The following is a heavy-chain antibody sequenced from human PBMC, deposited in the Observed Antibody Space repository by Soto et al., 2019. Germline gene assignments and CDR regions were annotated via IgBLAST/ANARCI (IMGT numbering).Heavy chain of an antibody. Sequence: QVQLVESGGGLVRPGGSLRLSCEASGFTFRDYYMTWFRQAPGKGLEWFSYIDSSTKYTNYPDSVKGRFTISRDNAKNSLYLQMNSLRADDTSVYYCAREYYYTMDVWGQGTMVTVSS. J-gene: IGHJ6*02. CDR3: AREYYYTMDV. CDR1: GFTFRDYY. CDR2: IDSSTKYT. V-gene: IGHV3-11*05.